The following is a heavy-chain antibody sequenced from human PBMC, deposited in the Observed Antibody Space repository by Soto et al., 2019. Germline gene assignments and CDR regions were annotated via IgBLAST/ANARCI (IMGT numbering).Heavy chain of an antibody. J-gene: IGHJ4*02. CDR3: ARGRYGDY. Sequence: QVHLVQSGAEVKKPGASVKVSCKASGYTFTSYGITWVRQAPGQGLEGMGWISAHNRNTDYAQKLQGRVIVTRDTSTRTAYMELRGLISDDTALYYCARGRYGDYWGQGALVTVAS. CDR1: GYTFTSYG. CDR2: ISAHNRNT. D-gene: IGHD1-1*01. V-gene: IGHV1-18*01.